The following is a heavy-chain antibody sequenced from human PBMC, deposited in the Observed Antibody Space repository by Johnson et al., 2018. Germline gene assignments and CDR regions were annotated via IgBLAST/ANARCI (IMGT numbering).Heavy chain of an antibody. CDR3: AKEGHIVVVPAAISAYYHGMDV. J-gene: IGHJ6*02. CDR2: ISYDGSNK. V-gene: IGHV3-30*18. D-gene: IGHD2-2*02. Sequence: QVQLVESGGGVVQPGRSLRLSCAASGFTFSSYGMHWVRQAPGKGLEWVAVISYDGSNKYYADSVKGRFTISRDTSKNTRYLQMNSLGAEDTAMDYRAKEGHIVVVPAAISAYYHGMDVWGQGTTVTVSS. CDR1: GFTFSSYG.